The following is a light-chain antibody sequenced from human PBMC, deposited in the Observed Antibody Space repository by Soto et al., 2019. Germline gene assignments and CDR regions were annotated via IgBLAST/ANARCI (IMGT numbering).Light chain of an antibody. CDR1: SSDVGGYKF. J-gene: IGLJ2*01. Sequence: QSVLTQPRSVSGSPGQSVTISCTGTSSDVGGYKFVSWYQQHPGKAPKLIIYDVTKRPSGVPDRFSGSESGNTASLTISGLQAEDEADYYCCSYAGTHIFAVFGGGTKLTVL. V-gene: IGLV2-11*01. CDR3: CSYAGTHIFAV. CDR2: DVT.